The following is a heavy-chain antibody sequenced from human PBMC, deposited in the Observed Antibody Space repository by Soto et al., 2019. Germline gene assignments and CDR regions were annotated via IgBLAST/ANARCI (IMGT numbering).Heavy chain of an antibody. D-gene: IGHD1-1*01. Sequence: GASVKVSCKASGYTFTSYGISWVRQAPGQGLEWMGWINPNSGGTNYAQKFQGWVTMTRDTSISTAYMELSRLRSDDTAVYYCARGWNDESIDYWGQGALVTVSS. CDR3: ARGWNDESIDY. CDR2: INPNSGGT. J-gene: IGHJ4*02. CDR1: GYTFTSYG. V-gene: IGHV1-2*04.